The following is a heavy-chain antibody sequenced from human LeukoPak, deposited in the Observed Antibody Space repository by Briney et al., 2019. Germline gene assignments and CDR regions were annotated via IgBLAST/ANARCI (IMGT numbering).Heavy chain of an antibody. J-gene: IGHJ4*02. Sequence: GGSLRLSCAASDFTFSSYTMNWVRQAPGKGLEWVSSISSSSIYIYYADSVKGRFTISRDNSKNTLYLQMNSLRADDTAVYYCTGDFDYWGQGTLVTVSS. CDR3: TGDFDY. CDR2: ISSSSIYI. CDR1: DFTFSSYT. V-gene: IGHV3-21*01.